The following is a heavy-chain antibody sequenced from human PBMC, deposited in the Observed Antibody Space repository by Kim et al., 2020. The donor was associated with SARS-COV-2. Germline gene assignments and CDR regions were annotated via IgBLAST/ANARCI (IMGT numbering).Heavy chain of an antibody. CDR2: ISAYNGNT. J-gene: IGHJ4*02. V-gene: IGHV1-18*01. CDR3: ARDNRNVPTTVTTR. D-gene: IGHD4-17*01. CDR1: GYTFTSYG. Sequence: ASVKVSCKASGYTFTSYGISWVRQAPGQGLEWMGWISAYNGNTNYAQKLQGRVTMTTDTSTSTAYMELRSLRSDDTAVYYCARDNRNVPTTVTTRWGQGTLVTVSS.